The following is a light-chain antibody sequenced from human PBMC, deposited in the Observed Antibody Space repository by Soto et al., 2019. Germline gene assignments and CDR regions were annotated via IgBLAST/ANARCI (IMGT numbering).Light chain of an antibody. CDR3: SSYTSSSTL. Sequence: QSALTQPASLSGSPGQSITISCTGTSSDVGGYNYVSWYQQHPGKAPKRMIYEVSNRPSGVSNRFSGSKSGNTASLTISGLQAEDAADYYCSSYTSSSTLFGTGTKLTVL. J-gene: IGLJ1*01. V-gene: IGLV2-14*01. CDR2: EVS. CDR1: SSDVGGYNY.